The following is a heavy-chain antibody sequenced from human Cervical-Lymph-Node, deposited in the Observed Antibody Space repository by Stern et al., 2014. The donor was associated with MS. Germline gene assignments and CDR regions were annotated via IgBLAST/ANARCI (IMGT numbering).Heavy chain of an antibody. CDR2: IKSKDDGGTA. CDR1: GFNVRNAW. CDR3: TTGWSSGWYEYYFEY. J-gene: IGHJ4*02. D-gene: IGHD6-19*01. V-gene: IGHV3-15*01. Sequence: EVQLVESGGGLVKPGGSLRLSCAASGFNVRNAWMTWVRQAPGKGLEWVGRIKSKDDGGTADYAAPVKGRFTISRDDAKNTVSLQMSSLQTEDTAVYYCTTGWSSGWYEYYFEYWGQGTLVTVSS.